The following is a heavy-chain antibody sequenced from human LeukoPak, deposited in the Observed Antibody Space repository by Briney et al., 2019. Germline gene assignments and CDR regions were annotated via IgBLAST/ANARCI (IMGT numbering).Heavy chain of an antibody. CDR2: ISSSSTYI. Sequence: GGSLRLSCAASGFTFSSYSMNWVRQAPGKGLEWVSSISSSSTYIYYADSVKGRFTISRDNAKNSLYLQMNSLRAEDTAVYYCARHLYGGNSKSAFDIWGQGTMVTVSS. D-gene: IGHD4-23*01. J-gene: IGHJ3*02. V-gene: IGHV3-21*01. CDR3: ARHLYGGNSKSAFDI. CDR1: GFTFSSYS.